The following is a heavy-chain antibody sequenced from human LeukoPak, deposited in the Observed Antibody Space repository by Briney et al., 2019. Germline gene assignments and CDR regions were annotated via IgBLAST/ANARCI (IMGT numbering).Heavy chain of an antibody. V-gene: IGHV3-21*01. J-gene: IGHJ6*03. Sequence: PGGSLRLSCAASGFTFSSYSMNWVRQAPGKGLEWVSSISSSSSYIYYADSVKGRFTISRDNAKNSLYLQMNSLRAEDTAVYYCAREGEDTAMILYYYYYYMDVWGKGTTVTISS. CDR2: ISSSSSYI. CDR3: AREGEDTAMILYYYYYYMDV. CDR1: GFTFSSYS. D-gene: IGHD5-18*01.